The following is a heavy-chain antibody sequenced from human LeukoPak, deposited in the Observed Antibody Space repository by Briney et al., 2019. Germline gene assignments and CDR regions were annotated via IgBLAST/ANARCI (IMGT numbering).Heavy chain of an antibody. CDR3: ARDLGGTADY. Sequence: GGSLRLSCAASGFTFSSYEMNWVRQAPGKGLVWVSRINSHGSSTTYADSVKGRFTISRDNAKNTLYMQMNSLRAEDTAVYYCARDLGGTADYWGQGTLVTVSS. CDR1: GFTFSSYE. CDR2: INSHGSST. J-gene: IGHJ4*02. D-gene: IGHD3-10*01. V-gene: IGHV3-74*01.